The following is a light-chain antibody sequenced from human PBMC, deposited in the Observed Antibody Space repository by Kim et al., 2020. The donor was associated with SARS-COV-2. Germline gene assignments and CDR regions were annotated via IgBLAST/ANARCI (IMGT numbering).Light chain of an antibody. V-gene: IGKV1-5*01. CDR3: QQYNSLPWT. CDR2: DAF. J-gene: IGKJ1*01. CDR1: HSISSW. Sequence: GDSVTITCRASHSISSWLAWYQQKPGKAPNLVIYDAFSLESGVPSRFSGSGFGTEFTLTISSLQPDDFATFYCQQYNSLPWTFGQGTKVDIK.